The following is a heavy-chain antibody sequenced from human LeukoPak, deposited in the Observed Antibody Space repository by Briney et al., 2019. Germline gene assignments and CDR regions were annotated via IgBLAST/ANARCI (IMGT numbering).Heavy chain of an antibody. V-gene: IGHV4-39*07. J-gene: IGHJ4*02. CDR1: GGSISSSSYY. D-gene: IGHD3-10*01. CDR3: ATVSRITMVRGVIYSDY. Sequence: SETLSLTCTVSGGSISSSSYYWGWIRQPPGKGLEWIGSIYYSGSTYYNPSLKSRVTISVDTSKNQFSLKLNSVTAADTAVYYCATVSRITMVRGVIYSDYWGQGTLVTVSS. CDR2: IYYSGST.